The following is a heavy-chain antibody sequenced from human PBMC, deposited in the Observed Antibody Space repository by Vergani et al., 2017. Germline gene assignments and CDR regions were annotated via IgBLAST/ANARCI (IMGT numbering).Heavy chain of an antibody. Sequence: QVQLQESGPGLVKPSETLSLTCTVSGGSVSSGSYYWSWIRQPPGKGLEWIGYIYYSGSTNYNPSLKSRFTISVDTSKNQFSLKLSSVTAADTAVYYCARDGGSGWYGTFDYWGQGTLVTVSS. D-gene: IGHD6-19*01. CDR3: ARDGGSGWYGTFDY. CDR1: GGSVSSGSYY. V-gene: IGHV4-61*01. J-gene: IGHJ4*02. CDR2: IYYSGST.